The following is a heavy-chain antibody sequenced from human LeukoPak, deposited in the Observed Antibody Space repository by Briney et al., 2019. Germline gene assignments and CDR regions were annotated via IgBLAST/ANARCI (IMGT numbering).Heavy chain of an antibody. CDR2: ISYDGSNK. CDR1: GFTFSSYA. V-gene: IGHV3-30-3*02. CDR3: ANDYGDYGYYYGMDV. D-gene: IGHD4-17*01. J-gene: IGHJ6*02. Sequence: PGGSLRLSCAASGFTFSSYAMHWVRQAPGKGLEWVAVISYDGSNKYYADSVKGRFTISRDNSKNTLYLQMSSLRAEDTAVYYCANDYGDYGYYYGMDVWGQGTTVTVSS.